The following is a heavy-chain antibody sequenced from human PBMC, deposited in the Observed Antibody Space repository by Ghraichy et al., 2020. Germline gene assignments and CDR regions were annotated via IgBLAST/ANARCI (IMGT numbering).Heavy chain of an antibody. CDR3: ARARGYSERQYYFDN. J-gene: IGHJ4*02. Sequence: SQTLSLTCAISGDSVSSNSAAWNWIRQSPSRGLEWLGRAYYRSKLYIDYAVSVKSRITINPDTSKNQFSLQLNSVTPEDTAVYYCARARGYSERQYYFDNWGRGTLVTVSS. V-gene: IGHV6-1*01. D-gene: IGHD1-26*01. CDR1: GDSVSSNSAA. CDR2: AYYRSKLYI.